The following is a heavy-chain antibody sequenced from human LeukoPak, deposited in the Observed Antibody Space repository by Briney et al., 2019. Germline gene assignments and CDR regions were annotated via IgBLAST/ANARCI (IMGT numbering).Heavy chain of an antibody. D-gene: IGHD3-10*01. V-gene: IGHV4-30-2*01. J-gene: IGHJ6*03. CDR2: IYHSGSI. CDR3: ARGSYSGVYYYYYMDV. CDR1: GDSISSGDYY. Sequence: SQTLSLTCTVSGDSISSGDYYWNWIRQPPEKGLEWIGYIYHSGSIYYNPSLKSRVSISVDKSKNQVSLKVSSVTAADTAVYYCARGSYSGVYYYYYMDVWGKGTTVTVSS.